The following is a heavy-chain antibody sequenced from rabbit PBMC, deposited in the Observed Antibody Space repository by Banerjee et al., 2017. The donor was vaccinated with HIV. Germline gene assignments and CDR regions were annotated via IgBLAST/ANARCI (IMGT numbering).Heavy chain of an antibody. J-gene: IGHJ2*01. D-gene: IGHD1-1*01. CDR2: INAVTGKA. Sequence: QEQLVESGGGLVQPGGSPKLSCKASGFSFSSGYDMCWVRQAPGKGLEWIACINAVTGKAVYASWAKGRYTFSKTSSTTVTLEMTSLTAADTATYFCARNYVNAFDPWGQGTLVTVS. V-gene: IGHV1S45*01. CDR1: GFSFSSGYD. CDR3: ARNYVNAFDP.